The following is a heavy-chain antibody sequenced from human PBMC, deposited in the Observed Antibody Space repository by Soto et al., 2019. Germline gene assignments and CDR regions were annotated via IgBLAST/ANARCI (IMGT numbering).Heavy chain of an antibody. CDR3: ARFVVVVAATPVEYFQQ. D-gene: IGHD2-15*01. CDR2: IYYSGST. CDR1: GGSISSGGYY. V-gene: IGHV4-31*03. J-gene: IGHJ1*01. Sequence: SETLSLTCTVSGGSISSGGYYWSWIRQHPGKGLEWIGYIYYSGSTYYNPSLKSRVTISVDTSKNQFSLKLSSVTAADTAVYYCARFVVVVAATPVEYFQQWGQGTLVTVSS.